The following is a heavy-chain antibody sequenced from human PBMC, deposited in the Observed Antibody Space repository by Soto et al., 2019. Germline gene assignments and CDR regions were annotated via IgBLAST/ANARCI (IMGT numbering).Heavy chain of an antibody. D-gene: IGHD2-2*01. J-gene: IGHJ5*02. V-gene: IGHV4-31*03. CDR1: GGSIRGGGYY. Sequence: KPSETLSLTCTVSGGSIRGGGYYWSWIRQHPGKGLEWIGHIYYSGRTSYNPSLKSRVTISVDTSKNQFSLKLSSVTAADTAVYYCARDRSSPSHRHCDPWGQGTLVTVSS. CDR3: ARDRSSPSHRHCDP. CDR2: IYYSGRT.